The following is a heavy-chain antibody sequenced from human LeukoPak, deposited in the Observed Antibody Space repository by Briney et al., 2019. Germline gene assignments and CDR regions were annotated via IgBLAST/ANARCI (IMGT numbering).Heavy chain of an antibody. V-gene: IGHV4-39*01. CDR2: IYSSGNT. Sequence: PSETLSLTCTVSGGSISNSNYYWGWIRQPPGKGLEWIGSIYSSGNTYYNPSLKSRVTMSVDTSKDQFSLNLSFVTAADTAVYYCARHASGSYNNFQHWGHGTLVTVSS. J-gene: IGHJ1*01. D-gene: IGHD1-26*01. CDR1: GGSISNSNYY. CDR3: ARHASGSYNNFQH.